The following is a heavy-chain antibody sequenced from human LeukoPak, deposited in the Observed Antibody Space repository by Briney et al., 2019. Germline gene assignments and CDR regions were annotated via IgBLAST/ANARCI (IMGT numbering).Heavy chain of an antibody. Sequence: ASETLSLTCAVYGGSFSGYYWSWIRQPPGKGLEWIGEINHSGSTNYNPSLKSRVTISVDTSKNQFSLKLSSVTAADTAVYYCAYGRYFDYDYWGQGTLVTVSS. CDR1: GGSFSGYY. V-gene: IGHV4-34*01. J-gene: IGHJ4*02. D-gene: IGHD3-9*01. CDR3: AYGRYFDYDY. CDR2: INHSGST.